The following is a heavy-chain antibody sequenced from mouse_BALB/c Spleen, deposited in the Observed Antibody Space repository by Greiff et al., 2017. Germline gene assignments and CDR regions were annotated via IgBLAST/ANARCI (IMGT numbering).Heavy chain of an antibody. Sequence: QVQLQQSGAELARPGASVKLSCKASGYTFTSYWMQWVKQRPGQGLEWIGAIYPGDGDTRYTQKFKGKATLTADKSSSTAYMQLSSLASEDSAVYYCARGDYDADYWGQGTTLTVSS. V-gene: IGHV1-87*01. CDR3: ARGDYDADY. J-gene: IGHJ2*01. D-gene: IGHD2-4*01. CDR1: GYTFTSYW. CDR2: IYPGDGDT.